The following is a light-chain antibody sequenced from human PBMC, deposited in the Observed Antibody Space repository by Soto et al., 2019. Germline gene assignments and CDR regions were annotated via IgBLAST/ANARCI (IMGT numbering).Light chain of an antibody. Sequence: ELVLPQSPATLSLSPGERATLSCRASQSVSSYLAWYQQKPGQAPRLLIYDASNRAAGIPARFSGSGSGTDFTLTIGSLEPEDFAVYYCQQRSNWPTFGGGTKVEIK. CDR3: QQRSNWPT. CDR2: DAS. J-gene: IGKJ4*01. CDR1: QSVSSY. V-gene: IGKV3-11*01.